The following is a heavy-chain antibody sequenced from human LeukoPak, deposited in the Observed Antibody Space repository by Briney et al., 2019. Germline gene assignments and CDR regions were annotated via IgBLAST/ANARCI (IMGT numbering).Heavy chain of an antibody. Sequence: GGSLRLSCAASGFTFSNYAMTWVRQAPGEGLEWVAAISGSGATTYSADSARGRFTVSRDNSKNILYLQTSSLRAEDTAVYYCARSSYSSSSSVWGQGTMVTVSS. CDR3: ARSSYSSSSSV. CDR2: ISGSGATT. V-gene: IGHV3-23*01. D-gene: IGHD6-6*01. CDR1: GFTFSNYA. J-gene: IGHJ3*01.